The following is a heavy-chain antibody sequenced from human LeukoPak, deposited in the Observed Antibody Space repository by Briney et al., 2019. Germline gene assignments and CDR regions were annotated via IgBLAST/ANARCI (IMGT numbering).Heavy chain of an antibody. CDR3: AKDSNGAFDI. CDR2: IRGDGGST. CDR1: GFTFDDYA. Sequence: GGSLRLSCAASGFTFDDYAMHWVRQAPGKGLEWVSLIRGDGGSTYYADSVKGRFTISRDSSKNSLYLQMNSLRTEDTALYYCAKDSNGAFDIWGQGTMVTVSS. D-gene: IGHD1-1*01. V-gene: IGHV3-43*02. J-gene: IGHJ3*02.